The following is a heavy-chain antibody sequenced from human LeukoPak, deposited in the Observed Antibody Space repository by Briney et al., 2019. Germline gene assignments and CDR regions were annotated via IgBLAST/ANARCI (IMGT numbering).Heavy chain of an antibody. CDR3: ARDSQEYSYGENAFDY. CDR2: IIPIFGTA. Sequence: SVKVSCKASGGTFSSYAISWVRQAPGQGLEWMGGIIPIFGTANYAQKFQGRVTITADESTSTAYMELSSLRSEDTAVYYCARDSQEYSYGENAFDYWAREPWSPSPQ. CDR1: GGTFSSYA. V-gene: IGHV1-69*13. D-gene: IGHD5-18*01. J-gene: IGHJ4*02.